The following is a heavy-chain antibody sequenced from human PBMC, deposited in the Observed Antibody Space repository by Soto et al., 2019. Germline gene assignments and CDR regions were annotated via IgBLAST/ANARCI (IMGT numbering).Heavy chain of an antibody. J-gene: IGHJ4*02. D-gene: IGHD6-13*01. Sequence: SETLSLTCTVSGGSISSGDYYWSWIRQPPGKGLEGIGCIYYSGSTYYNPSLKSRVTISVDTSKNQFSLKLSSVTAADTAVYYCAIAKSLGSSSWYRYYFDYWGQGTLVTVSS. CDR3: AIAKSLGSSSWYRYYFDY. CDR1: GGSISSGDYY. CDR2: IYYSGST. V-gene: IGHV4-30-4*01.